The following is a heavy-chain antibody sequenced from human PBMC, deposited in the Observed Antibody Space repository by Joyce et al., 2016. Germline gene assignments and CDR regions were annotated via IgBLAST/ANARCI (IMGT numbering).Heavy chain of an antibody. J-gene: IGHJ4*02. CDR1: GFTFSSYG. CDR3: AKSFPRRQWLVIDY. CDR2: LTYAGSNK. V-gene: IGHV3-30*18. Sequence: QVQLVESGGGVVQPGRSLRLSCTASGFTFSSYGMHWVRQSSGKGLEWVAVLTYAGSNKYYADSVKGRFTISRDNSKNTLYLQMNSLRAEDTAVYYCAKSFPRRQWLVIDYWGQGTLVTVAS. D-gene: IGHD6-19*01.